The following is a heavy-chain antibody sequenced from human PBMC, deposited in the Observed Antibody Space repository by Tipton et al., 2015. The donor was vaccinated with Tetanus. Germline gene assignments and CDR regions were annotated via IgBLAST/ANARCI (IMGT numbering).Heavy chain of an antibody. J-gene: IGHJ4*02. CDR3: VRGYSGDAF. V-gene: IGHV3-7*04. Sequence: GSLRLSCAASGISFSSYWMSWVRQAPGKGLEWVANIRQDGDEKNYVDSVKGRFTISRDNTKSSVHLQMNSLREDDTAVYYCVRGYSGDAFWGQGTRVTVSS. D-gene: IGHD2-15*01. CDR2: IRQDGDEK. CDR1: GISFSSYW.